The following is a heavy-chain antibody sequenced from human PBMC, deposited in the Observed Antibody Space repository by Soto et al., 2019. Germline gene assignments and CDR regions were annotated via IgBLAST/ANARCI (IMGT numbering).Heavy chain of an antibody. CDR1: GGTFSTYG. V-gene: IGHV1-69*13. Sequence: SVKVSCKTSGGTFSTYGIYWVRQAPGQGLEWMGAIIPLFGTADYAQKFQGRVTITADESTSTAYMELSSLRSEDTAVYYCARPKGSYSSGYYYFDYWGQGTLVTVSS. D-gene: IGHD6-19*01. J-gene: IGHJ4*02. CDR3: ARPKGSYSSGYYYFDY. CDR2: IIPLFGTA.